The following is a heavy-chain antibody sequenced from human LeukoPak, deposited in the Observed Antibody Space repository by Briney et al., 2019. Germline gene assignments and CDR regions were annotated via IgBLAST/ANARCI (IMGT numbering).Heavy chain of an antibody. CDR2: IIPIFGTA. CDR1: GRTFSSYA. Sequence: GASLKFSCKASGRTFSSYAISWVRQAPGQGLEWMGGIIPIFGTANYAQKFQGRVTITTDESTSTAYMELSSLRSEDTAVYYCASGDIVVVPAAIDYYYYYMDVWGKGTTVTVSS. V-gene: IGHV1-69*05. J-gene: IGHJ6*03. CDR3: ASGDIVVVPAAIDYYYYYMDV. D-gene: IGHD2-2*02.